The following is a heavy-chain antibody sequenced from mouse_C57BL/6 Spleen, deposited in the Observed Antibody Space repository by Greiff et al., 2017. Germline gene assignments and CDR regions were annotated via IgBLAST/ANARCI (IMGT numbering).Heavy chain of an antibody. Sequence: VKLVESGPGLVAPSQSLSITCTVSGFSLTSYGVHWVRQPPGKGLEWLVVIWSDGSTTYNSALKSRLSISKDNSKSQVFLKMNSLQTDDTAMYYCARHGYDHYYAMDDWGQGTSVTVSS. V-gene: IGHV2-6-1*01. J-gene: IGHJ4*01. CDR2: IWSDGST. D-gene: IGHD2-3*01. CDR1: GFSLTSYG. CDR3: ARHGYDHYYAMDD.